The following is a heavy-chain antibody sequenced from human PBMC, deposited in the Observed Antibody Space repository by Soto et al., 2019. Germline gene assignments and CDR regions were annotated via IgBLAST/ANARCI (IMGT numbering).Heavy chain of an antibody. CDR3: ARDLGSYYYDSSGYKPRHYGMDV. Sequence: ASVKVSCKASGYTFTGYYMHWVRQGPGQGLEWMGWINPNSGGTNYAQKFQGWVTMTRDTSISTAYMELSRLRSDDTAVYYCARDLGSYYYDSSGYKPRHYGMDVWGQGTTVTVSS. CDR2: INPNSGGT. CDR1: GYTFTGYY. D-gene: IGHD3-22*01. J-gene: IGHJ6*02. V-gene: IGHV1-2*04.